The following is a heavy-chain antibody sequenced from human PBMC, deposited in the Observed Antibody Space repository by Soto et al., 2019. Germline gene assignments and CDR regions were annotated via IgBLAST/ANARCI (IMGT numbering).Heavy chain of an antibody. CDR2: IYYSGTT. V-gene: IGHV4-59*01. Sequence: SETLSLTCTVSGGSMRSYYWSWIRQSPGKGLEWIGYIYYSGTTNYNPSLKSRVTISLDTSKNQFFLKLSSVTAADTAVYYCARLAHGYFAYWGQGSMVTVSS. CDR3: ARLAHGYFAY. CDR1: GGSMRSYY. J-gene: IGHJ4*02. D-gene: IGHD3-3*02.